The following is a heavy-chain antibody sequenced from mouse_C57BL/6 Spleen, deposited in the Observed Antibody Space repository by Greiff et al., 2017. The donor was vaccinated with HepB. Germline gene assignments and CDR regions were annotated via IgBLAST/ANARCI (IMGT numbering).Heavy chain of an antibody. D-gene: IGHD1-1*01. CDR1: GITFSSYA. J-gene: IGHJ1*03. CDR2: ISDGGSYT. Sequence: EVKVVESGGGLVKPGGSLKLSCAASGITFSSYAMSWVRQTPEKRLEWVATISDGGSYTYYPDNVKGRFTISRDNAKNNLYLQMSHLKSEDTAMYYCARATTVVATGYWYFDVWGTGTTVTVSS. CDR3: ARATTVVATGYWYFDV. V-gene: IGHV5-4*03.